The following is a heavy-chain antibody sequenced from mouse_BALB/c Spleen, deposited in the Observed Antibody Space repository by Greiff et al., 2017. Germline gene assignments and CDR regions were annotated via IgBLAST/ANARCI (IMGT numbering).Heavy chain of an antibody. V-gene: IGHV5-12-2*01. J-gene: IGHJ4*01. Sequence: DVMLVESGGGLVQPGGSLKLSCAASGFTFSSYTMSWVRQTPEKRLEWVAYISNGGGSTYYPDTVKGRFTISRDNAKNTLYLQMSSLKSEDTAMYYCARLDYEAMDYWGQGTSVTVSS. CDR2: ISNGGGST. CDR3: ARLDYEAMDY. D-gene: IGHD2-4*01. CDR1: GFTFSSYT.